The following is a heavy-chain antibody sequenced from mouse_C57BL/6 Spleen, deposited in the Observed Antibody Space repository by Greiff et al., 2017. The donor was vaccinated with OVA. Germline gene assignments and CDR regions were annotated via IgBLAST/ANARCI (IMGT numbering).Heavy chain of an antibody. CDR1: GYTFTSYW. CDR2: IYPGSGST. J-gene: IGHJ2*01. CDR3: ARRGLYYYGSGLYYFDY. Sequence: VQLQQSGAELVKPGASVKMSCKASGYTFTSYWITWVKQRPGQGLEWIGDIYPGSGSTNYNEKFKSKATLTVDTSSSTAYMQLSSLTSEDSAVYYCARRGLYYYGSGLYYFDYWGQGTTLTVSS. V-gene: IGHV1-55*01. D-gene: IGHD1-1*01.